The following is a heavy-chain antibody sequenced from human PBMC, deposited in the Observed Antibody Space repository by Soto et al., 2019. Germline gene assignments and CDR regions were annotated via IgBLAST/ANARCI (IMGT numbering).Heavy chain of an antibody. CDR2: IKGDEGST. V-gene: IGHV3-74*01. J-gene: IGHJ4*02. D-gene: IGHD3-10*01. CDR3: ARGGLGTYLLDY. CDR1: GFTFNSHW. Sequence: EVQLVESGGGLVQPGGSLRLSCAASGFTFNSHWVHWVRQAPGKGLVWVSRIKGDEGSTSYADSVKGRFTISRDNAKNTLYLQMNSLRAEETAVYYCARGGLGTYLLDYWGQGALVTVSS.